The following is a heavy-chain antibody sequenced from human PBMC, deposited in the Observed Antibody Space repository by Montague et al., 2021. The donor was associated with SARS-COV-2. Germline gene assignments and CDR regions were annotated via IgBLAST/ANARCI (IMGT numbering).Heavy chain of an antibody. V-gene: IGHV5-51*07. CDR3: ARVTDYYYDTSGYWEAFDI. J-gene: IGHJ3*02. Sequence: QSGAEVKEPGESLKISCKGSGYSFTSYWIGWVHQMPGKGLEWMGLIYPGDSDTRYSPSFQGQVTISADKSISTAYLQWSSLKASDTAIYYCARVTDYYYDTSGYWEAFDIWGQGTMVTVAS. D-gene: IGHD3-22*01. CDR1: GYSFTSYW. CDR2: IYPGDSDT.